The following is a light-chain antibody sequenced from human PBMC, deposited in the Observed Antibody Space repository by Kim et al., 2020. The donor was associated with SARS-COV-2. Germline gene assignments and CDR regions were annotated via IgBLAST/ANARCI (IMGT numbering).Light chain of an antibody. CDR3: QAWDSSLYV. CDR2: RAN. V-gene: IGLV3-1*01. J-gene: IGLJ1*01. CDR1: ILGDKY. Sequence: SYELTQPPSVSVSPGQTASITCSGDILGDKYASWYQQKPGQSPVVVIFRANRRPSGIPERFSGSNSGNTATLTISGTQAMVEADSYCQAWDSSLYVFGTG.